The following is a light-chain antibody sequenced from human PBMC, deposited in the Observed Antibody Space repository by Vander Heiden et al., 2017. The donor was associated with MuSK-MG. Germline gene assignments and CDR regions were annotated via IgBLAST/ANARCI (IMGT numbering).Light chain of an antibody. CDR1: QSVSSY. J-gene: IGKJ4*01. Sequence: EIVLTQSPATLSLSPGERDTLSCRASQSVSSYLAWYQQKPGQAPRLLIYDASNRDTGIPARFSGSGSGKYLTLTISSREPEDFAVYYCQQPSNWPPFTFGGGTKVDIK. CDR2: DAS. CDR3: QQPSNWPPFT. V-gene: IGKV3-11*01.